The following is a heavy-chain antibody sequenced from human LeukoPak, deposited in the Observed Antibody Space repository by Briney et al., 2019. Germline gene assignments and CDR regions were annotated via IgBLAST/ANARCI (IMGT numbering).Heavy chain of an antibody. CDR1: GFTFSSYW. Sequence: GGSLRLSCAASGFTFSSYWMHWVRQVPGKGLVWVARINPGGSSITYADSVKGRFTISRDNAKNTLYLQMDSLRAEDTGVYYSARSSQADDYWGQGTLVTVSS. CDR2: INPGGSSI. D-gene: IGHD6-13*01. CDR3: ARSSQADDY. V-gene: IGHV3-74*01. J-gene: IGHJ4*02.